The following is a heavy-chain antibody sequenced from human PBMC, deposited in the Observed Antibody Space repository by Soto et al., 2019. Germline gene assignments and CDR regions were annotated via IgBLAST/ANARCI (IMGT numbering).Heavy chain of an antibody. CDR2: IWYDGSNK. Sequence: PGGSLRLSCAASGFTFSSYGMHWVRQAPGKGLEWVAVIWYDGSNKYYADSVKGRFTISRDNSKNTLYLQMNSLRAEDTAVYYCARGRVRTDAFDIWGQGTMVTVSS. D-gene: IGHD1-1*01. J-gene: IGHJ3*02. CDR3: ARGRVRTDAFDI. CDR1: GFTFSSYG. V-gene: IGHV3-33*01.